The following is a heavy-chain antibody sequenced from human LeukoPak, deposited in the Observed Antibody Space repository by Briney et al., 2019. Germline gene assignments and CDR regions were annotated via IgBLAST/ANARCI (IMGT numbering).Heavy chain of an antibody. D-gene: IGHD3-16*01. J-gene: IGHJ4*02. CDR1: GFPFDRYW. V-gene: IGHV3-7*01. Sequence: GGSLRLSCVASGFPFDRYWMSWVRQAPGKGLEWVANIKHDGSEKNFVGSVKGRFTISRDNAENSLFLQMNSLRADDTAVYFCARQPIYEAYFDFWGQGTLVTVSS. CDR3: ARQPIYEAYFDF. CDR2: IKHDGSEK.